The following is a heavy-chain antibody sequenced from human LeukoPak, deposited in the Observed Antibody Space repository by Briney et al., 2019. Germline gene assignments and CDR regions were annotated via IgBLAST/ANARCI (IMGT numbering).Heavy chain of an antibody. J-gene: IGHJ4*02. D-gene: IGHD2-2*01. CDR3: ARPYCTSCQSYYFDY. CDR1: GYTFTGYY. V-gene: IGHV1-2*02. CDR2: INPNSGGT. Sequence: GASVKVSCKASGYTFTGYYMHWVRQAPGQGLEWMGWINPNSGGTNYAQKFQGRVTITADESTSTAYMELSSLRSEDTAVYYCARPYCTSCQSYYFDYWGQGTLVTVSS.